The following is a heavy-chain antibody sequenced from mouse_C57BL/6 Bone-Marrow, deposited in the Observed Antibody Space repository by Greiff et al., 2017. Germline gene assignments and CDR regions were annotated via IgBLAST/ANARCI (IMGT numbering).Heavy chain of an antibody. CDR1: GYSITSGYY. V-gene: IGHV3-6*01. Sequence: VQLKESGPGLVKPSQSLSLTCSVTGYSITSGYYWNWIRQFPGNKLEWMGYISYDGSNNYNPSLKNRISITRDTSKNQFFLKLNSVTTEDTATYYCARGTQLSAMDYGGQGTSVTVSA. CDR3: ARGTQLSAMDY. J-gene: IGHJ4*01. CDR2: ISYDGSN.